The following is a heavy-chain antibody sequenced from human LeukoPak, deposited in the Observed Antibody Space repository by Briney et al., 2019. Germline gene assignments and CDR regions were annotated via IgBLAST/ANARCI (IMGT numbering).Heavy chain of an antibody. Sequence: ASVTVSCKVSGYTLTELSMHWVRQAPGKGLEWMGGFDPEDGETIYAQKFQGRVTMTEDTSIDTAYMELSSLRSEDTAVYYSGTDGYVCSGYYCFQHWVGGTLVAVSS. J-gene: IGHJ1*01. CDR3: GTDGYVCSGYYCFQH. CDR1: GYTLTELS. CDR2: FDPEDGET. V-gene: IGHV1-24*01. D-gene: IGHD3-22*01.